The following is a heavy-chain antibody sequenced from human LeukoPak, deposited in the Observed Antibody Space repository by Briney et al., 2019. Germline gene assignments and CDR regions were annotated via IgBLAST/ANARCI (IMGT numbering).Heavy chain of an antibody. J-gene: IGHJ4*02. CDR2: ISTSGST. CDR3: ASVNDYGDYVEY. V-gene: IGHV4-4*07. CDR1: GGSISSYY. Sequence: SETLSLTCTVSGGSISSYYWNWIRQPAGKGLEWIGRISTSGSTNYNPSLKSRLTMSIDTSKNQFSLKLSSVTAADTAVYYCASVNDYGDYVEYWGQGTLVTVSS. D-gene: IGHD4-17*01.